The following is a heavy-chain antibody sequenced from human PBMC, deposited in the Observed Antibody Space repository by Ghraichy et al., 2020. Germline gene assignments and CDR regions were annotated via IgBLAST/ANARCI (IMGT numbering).Heavy chain of an antibody. D-gene: IGHD3-22*01. Sequence: GGSLRLSCVVSGSIVSSSYMNWVRQAPGKGLEWVSVIYSGGVTSYADSVKGRFTLSRDNSRNTVFLQMNSLRAEDTAVYYCAITDYYDSDDYYHKRDFWGQGTLVTVSS. V-gene: IGHV3-53*01. J-gene: IGHJ4*02. CDR1: GSIVSSSY. CDR2: IYSGGVT. CDR3: AITDYYDSDDYYHKRDF.